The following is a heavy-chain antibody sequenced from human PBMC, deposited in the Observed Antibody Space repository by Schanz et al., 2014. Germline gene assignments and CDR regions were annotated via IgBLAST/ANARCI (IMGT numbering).Heavy chain of an antibody. CDR3: ARDGDFDY. V-gene: IGHV3-21*05. CDR2: ISNSGTYT. CDR1: GFTFSRYG. J-gene: IGHJ4*02. Sequence: VQLVESGGGVVQPGRSLRLSCAASGFTFSRYGMHWVRQAPGKGLEWISYISNSGTYTKYADSVKGRFVISRDNARSSLYLQMSSLRAEDTAVYYCARDGDFDYWGQGTLVTVSS.